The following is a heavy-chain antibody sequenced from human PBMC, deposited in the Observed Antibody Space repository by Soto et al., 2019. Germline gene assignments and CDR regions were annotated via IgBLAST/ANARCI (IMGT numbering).Heavy chain of an antibody. CDR3: AKDHSSSYIDY. D-gene: IGHD6-13*01. CDR1: GFTFSSYG. Sequence: QVQLVESGGGVVQPGRSLRLSCAASGFTFSSYGMHWVRQAPGKGLEWVAVISYDGSNKYYADSVKGRFTISRDNSKNTLYLQMNSLRAEDTAVYYCAKDHSSSYIDYWGQGTLVTVSS. J-gene: IGHJ4*02. V-gene: IGHV3-30*18. CDR2: ISYDGSNK.